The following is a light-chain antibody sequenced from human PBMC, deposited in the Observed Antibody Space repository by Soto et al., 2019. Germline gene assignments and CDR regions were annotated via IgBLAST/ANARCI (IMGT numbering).Light chain of an antibody. J-gene: IGKJ1*01. V-gene: IGKV1-39*01. CDR3: QQGFSRPRT. Sequence: DIQMTQSPSSLSASVGDRFTMTCRASQSIRSDLNWYQQRPGKAPKLLIYTTSNLESGVPSRFSGSGSGTDFTLTISNLQPEDFATYFCQQGFSRPRTFGLGTKVDI. CDR1: QSIRSD. CDR2: TTS.